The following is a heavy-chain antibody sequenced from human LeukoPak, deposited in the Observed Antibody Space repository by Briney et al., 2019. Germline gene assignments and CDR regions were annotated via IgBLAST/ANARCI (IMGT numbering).Heavy chain of an antibody. CDR3: ARGYFSGSYWNY. D-gene: IGHD3-10*01. CDR2: IYHNGRT. Sequence: PSETLSLTCVVSGVSITNGYWWYWVRQTPGKGLEWIGEIYHNGRTKYNPSLKSRVSISVDTSKNQFSLKLSSVTAADTAVYYCARGYFSGSYWNYWGQGTLVTVSS. J-gene: IGHJ4*02. V-gene: IGHV4-4*02. CDR1: GVSITNGYW.